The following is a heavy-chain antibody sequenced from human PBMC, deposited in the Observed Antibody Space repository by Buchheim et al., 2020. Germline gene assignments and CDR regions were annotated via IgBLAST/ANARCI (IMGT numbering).Heavy chain of an antibody. D-gene: IGHD4-11*01. CDR3: AREGNDYSNYPDYYYGMDV. J-gene: IGHJ6*02. CDR1: GFTFSSYW. CDR2: IKQDGSEK. Sequence: EVQLVESGGGLVQPGGSLRLSCAASGFTFSSYWMSWVRQAPGKGLEWVANIKQDGSEKYYVDSVKGRFTISRDNAKNSLYLQMNSLRAEDTAVYYCAREGNDYSNYPDYYYGMDVWGQGTT. V-gene: IGHV3-7*01.